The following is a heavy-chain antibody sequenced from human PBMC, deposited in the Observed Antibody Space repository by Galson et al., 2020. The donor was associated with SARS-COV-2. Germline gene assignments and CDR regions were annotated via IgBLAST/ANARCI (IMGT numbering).Heavy chain of an antibody. CDR3: ARVLAVAGTPTVRFDY. D-gene: IGHD6-19*01. J-gene: IGHJ4*02. CDR2: TYYRSKWYN. CDR1: GDSVSSNSAA. V-gene: IGHV6-1*01. Sequence: SPTLSLTCAISGDSVSSNSAAWNWIRQSPSRGLEWLGRTYYRSKWYNDYAVSVKSRITINPDTSKNQFSLQLNSVTPEDTAVYYCARVLAVAGTPTVRFDYWGQGTLVTVSS.